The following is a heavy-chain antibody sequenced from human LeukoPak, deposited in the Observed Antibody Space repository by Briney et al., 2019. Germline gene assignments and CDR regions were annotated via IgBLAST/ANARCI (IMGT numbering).Heavy chain of an antibody. D-gene: IGHD6-25*01. V-gene: IGHV3-23*01. CDR2: ISPGGPT. J-gene: IGHJ4*02. CDR3: ASQRLRGIYY. CDR1: GFPFSSHG. Sequence: GTLRLSCAGSGFPFSSHGMNWVRQAPGKGLEWVSGISPGGPTYYADSVKGRFTISRDDSKNTLYLQMKNLRAEDTAVYYCASQRLRGIYYWGQGTLVTVSS.